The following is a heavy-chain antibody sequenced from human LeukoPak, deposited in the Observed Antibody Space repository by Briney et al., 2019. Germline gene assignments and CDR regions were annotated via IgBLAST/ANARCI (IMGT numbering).Heavy chain of an antibody. J-gene: IGHJ3*02. D-gene: IGHD3-22*01. V-gene: IGHV3-30*18. CDR3: AKLYYDSSGRAADAFDI. Sequence: GGSLRLSRAASGFTFSSYGMHWVRQAPGKGLEWVAVISYDGSNKYYADSVKGRFTISRDNSKNTLYLQMNSLRAEDTAVYYCAKLYYDSSGRAADAFDIWGQGTMVTVSS. CDR1: GFTFSSYG. CDR2: ISYDGSNK.